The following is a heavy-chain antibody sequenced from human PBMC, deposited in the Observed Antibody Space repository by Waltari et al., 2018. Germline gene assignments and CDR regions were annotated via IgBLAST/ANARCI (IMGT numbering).Heavy chain of an antibody. V-gene: IGHV1-2*02. CDR3: ARDFYDSSGPIDY. CDR2: INPNSGGT. Sequence: QVQLVQSGAEVKKPGASVKVSCTASGYTFTGYYLHWVRRAPGQGLEWMGWINPNSGGTNYAQKFQGRVTMTRDTSISTAYMELSRLRSDDTAVYYCARDFYDSSGPIDYWGQGTLVTVSS. J-gene: IGHJ4*02. CDR1: GYTFTGYY. D-gene: IGHD3-22*01.